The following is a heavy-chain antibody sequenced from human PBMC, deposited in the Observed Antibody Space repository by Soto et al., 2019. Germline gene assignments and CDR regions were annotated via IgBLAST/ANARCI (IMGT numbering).Heavy chain of an antibody. CDR3: ARSLGYPKTPFDY. V-gene: IGHV1-69*13. CDR1: GGTFSSYA. Sequence: ASVKVSCKASGGTFSSYAMSWVRQAPGQGLEWMGGIIPIFGTANYAQKFQGRVTITADESTSTAYMELSSLRSEDTAVYYCARSLGYPKTPFDYWGQGTLVTVSS. J-gene: IGHJ4*02. CDR2: IIPIFGTA. D-gene: IGHD2-2*03.